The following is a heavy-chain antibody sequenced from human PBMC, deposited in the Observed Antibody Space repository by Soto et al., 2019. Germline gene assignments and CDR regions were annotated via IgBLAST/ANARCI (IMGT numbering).Heavy chain of an antibody. CDR1: GGTSSSYA. Sequence: QVQLVQSGAEVKKPGSSVKVSCKASGGTSSSYAISWVRQAPGQGLEWMGGIIPIFGTANYAQKFQGRVTITADESTSTAYMELSSLRSEDTAVYYCAGLGYCSGGSCYSDYYYGMDVWGQGTTVTVSS. J-gene: IGHJ6*02. D-gene: IGHD2-15*01. CDR3: AGLGYCSGGSCYSDYYYGMDV. V-gene: IGHV1-69*01. CDR2: IIPIFGTA.